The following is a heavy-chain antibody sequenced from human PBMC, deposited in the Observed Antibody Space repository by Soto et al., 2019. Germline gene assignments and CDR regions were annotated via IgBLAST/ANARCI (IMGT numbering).Heavy chain of an antibody. D-gene: IGHD6-13*01. CDR2: INPNSGGT. CDR1: GYTFTGYY. Sequence: ASVKVSCKASGYTFTGYYMHWVRQAPGLGLEWMGWINPNSGGTNYAQKFQGRVTMTRDTSISTAYMELSRLRSDDTAVYYCAGEHSSSWYSHYYYGMDVWGQGTTVTVSS. CDR3: AGEHSSSWYSHYYYGMDV. J-gene: IGHJ6*02. V-gene: IGHV1-2*02.